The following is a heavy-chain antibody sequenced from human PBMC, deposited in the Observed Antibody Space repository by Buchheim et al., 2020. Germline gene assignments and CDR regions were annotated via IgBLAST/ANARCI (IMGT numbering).Heavy chain of an antibody. Sequence: EVQLLESGGDLVQPGGSLRLSCAASGFTFSSYAMSWVRQAPGKGLEWVSSISSSSSYIYYADSVKGRFTISRDNAKNSLYLQMNSLRAEDTAVYYCASPSSGIPVVGGGYWGQGTL. CDR1: GFTFSSYA. CDR3: ASPSSGIPVVGGGY. J-gene: IGHJ4*02. CDR2: ISSSSSYI. V-gene: IGHV3-21*02. D-gene: IGHD2-2*01.